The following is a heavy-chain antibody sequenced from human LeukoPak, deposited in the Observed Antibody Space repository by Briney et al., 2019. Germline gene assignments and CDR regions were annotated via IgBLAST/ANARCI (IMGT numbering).Heavy chain of an antibody. CDR3: ARHIIPATGLVRI. J-gene: IGHJ4*02. Sequence: SETLSLTCAVYGGSFSGYYWSWIRQPPGKGLEWIGEINHSGSTNYNPSLKSRVTISVDTSKNQFSLKLSSVTAADTAVYYCARHIIPATGLVRIWGQGTLVTVSS. D-gene: IGHD2-2*01. CDR2: INHSGST. CDR1: GGSFSGYY. V-gene: IGHV4-34*01.